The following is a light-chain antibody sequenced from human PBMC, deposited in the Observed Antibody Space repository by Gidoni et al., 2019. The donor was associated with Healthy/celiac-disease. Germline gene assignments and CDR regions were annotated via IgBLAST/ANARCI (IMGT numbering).Light chain of an antibody. CDR3: QQYKNWPST. Sequence: EIVMTQSPATLSVSPGERATLSCRASQSVSSLLAWYQQKPGQAPRLLIYGASTRATGIPARFSGGGSGTEFTLTISTLQSADFAAYYCQQYKNWPSTFGQGTRLEIK. J-gene: IGKJ5*01. CDR2: GAS. CDR1: QSVSSL. V-gene: IGKV3-15*01.